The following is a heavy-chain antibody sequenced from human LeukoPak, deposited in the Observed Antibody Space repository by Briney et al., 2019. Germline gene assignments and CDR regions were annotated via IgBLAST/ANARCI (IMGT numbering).Heavy chain of an antibody. CDR1: GFTVSSNY. Sequence: PGGPLRLSCAASGFTVSSNYMSWVRQAPGKGLEWVSVIHSGGSTYYADSVKGRLSISRDNSKNTLYLQMNSLRAEDTAVYYCARVTGLLAFDYWGQGTLVTVSS. V-gene: IGHV3-66*01. CDR2: IHSGGST. D-gene: IGHD4-11*01. CDR3: ARVTGLLAFDY. J-gene: IGHJ4*02.